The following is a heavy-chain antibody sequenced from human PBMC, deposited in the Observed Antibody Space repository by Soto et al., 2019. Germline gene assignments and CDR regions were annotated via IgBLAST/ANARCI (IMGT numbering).Heavy chain of an antibody. CDR3: AGGDYYHSSGYYFYYYTMDV. V-gene: IGHV4-39*01. D-gene: IGHD3-22*01. J-gene: IGHJ6*02. CDR2: VYYGGST. CDR1: GGSISSSSYY. Sequence: SETLSLTCTVSGGSISSSSYYWGWIRQPPGKGLEWIGNVYYGGSTYYNPSLKSRVTISVETSKSQFSLKLSTVTPADTAVYYCAGGDYYHSSGYYFYYYTMDVWGQGTTGTVSS.